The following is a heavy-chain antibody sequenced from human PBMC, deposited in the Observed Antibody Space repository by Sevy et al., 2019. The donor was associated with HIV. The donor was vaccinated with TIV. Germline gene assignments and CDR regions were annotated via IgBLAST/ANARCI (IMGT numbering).Heavy chain of an antibody. CDR3: AREEIAAAGTSTGYYYYMDV. V-gene: IGHV3-33*01. Sequence: GGSLRLSCAASGFTFSSYGMHWVRQAPGKGLEWVAVIWYDGSNKYYADSVKGRFTISRDNSKNTLYLQMNSLRAEDTAVYYCAREEIAAAGTSTGYYYYMDVRGKGTTVTVSS. CDR1: GFTFSSYG. CDR2: IWYDGSNK. J-gene: IGHJ6*03. D-gene: IGHD6-13*01.